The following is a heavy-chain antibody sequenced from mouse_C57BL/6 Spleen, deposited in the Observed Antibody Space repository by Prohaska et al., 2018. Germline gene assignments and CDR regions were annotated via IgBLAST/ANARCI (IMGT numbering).Heavy chain of an antibody. D-gene: IGHD1-1*01. CDR3: ANQGLLSFYY. V-gene: IGHV1-64*01. Sequence: QVQLQQPGAELVKPGASVKLSCKASGYTFTSYWMHWVKQRPGQGLEWIGLIHPNSGSTNYNEKFKSKATLTVDKSSSTAYMQRRSLTSEDSAVYYCANQGLLSFYYWGQGTTLTVSS. J-gene: IGHJ2*01. CDR1: GYTFTSYW. CDR2: IHPNSGST.